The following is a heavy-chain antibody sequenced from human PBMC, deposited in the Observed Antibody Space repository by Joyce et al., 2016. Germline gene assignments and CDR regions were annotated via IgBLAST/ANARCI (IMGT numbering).Heavy chain of an antibody. Sequence: HVQLQESGPRLVKPSGTLSLTCSVSGVSIRGRDWWTWVRQPPGKGLEWIGQVYQSGSANYNPSFNNRVTMSVDKSLNRFSLNLNSVTAADTAVYYCLRGIDDDTPGPTHDAFDIWGQGILVTVSS. D-gene: IGHD1-1*01. CDR2: VYQSGSA. V-gene: IGHV4-4*02. J-gene: IGHJ3*02. CDR3: LRGIDDDTPGPTHDAFDI. CDR1: GVSIRGRDW.